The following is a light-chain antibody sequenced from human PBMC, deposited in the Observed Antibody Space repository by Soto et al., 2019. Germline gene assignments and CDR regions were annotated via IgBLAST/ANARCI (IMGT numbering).Light chain of an antibody. V-gene: IGKV1-5*01. CDR3: QQYSSYLIT. J-gene: IGKJ4*01. CDR2: DAS. CDR1: QDISNY. Sequence: DIQMTQSPSSLSASVGDRVSITCQASQDISNYLNWYQQKPGRAPNLLISDASTLESGVPSRFSGSGSGTEFTLTISSLQPGDFATYHCQQYSSYLITFGGGTKVDIK.